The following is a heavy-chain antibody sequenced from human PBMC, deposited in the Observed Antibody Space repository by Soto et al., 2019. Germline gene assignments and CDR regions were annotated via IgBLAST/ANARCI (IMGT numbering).Heavy chain of an antibody. V-gene: IGHV4-39*01. CDR2: FHYSGRT. CDR3: ARLAGYCSGTSCYGYYGMDV. D-gene: IGHD2-2*01. Sequence: SETLSLTCSVSGGSISSGPHSWGWIRQPPGKGLEWIGTFHYSGRTYYSPSLESRVTISVDTSKNQFSLKVSSVTAADTAVFYCARLAGYCSGTSCYGYYGMDVWGQGTTVTVSS. CDR1: GGSISSGPHS. J-gene: IGHJ6*02.